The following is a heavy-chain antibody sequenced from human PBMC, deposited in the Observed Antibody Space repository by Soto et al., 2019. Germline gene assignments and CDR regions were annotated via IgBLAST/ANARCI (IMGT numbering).Heavy chain of an antibody. CDR2: ISGSGGST. CDR1: GFTFSSYA. J-gene: IGHJ4*02. Sequence: PGGSLRLSCAASGFTFSSYAMSWVRQAPGKGLEWVSGISGSGGSTYYADSVKGRFTISRDNSRNTLYLQMNSLRAEDTAVYYCAKDPGYNPQFDYWGQGTLVTVSS. D-gene: IGHD5-12*01. CDR3: AKDPGYNPQFDY. V-gene: IGHV3-23*01.